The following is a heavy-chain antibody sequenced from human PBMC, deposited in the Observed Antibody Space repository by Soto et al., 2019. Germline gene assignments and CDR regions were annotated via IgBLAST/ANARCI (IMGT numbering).Heavy chain of an antibody. CDR1: GFTFNSYG. V-gene: IGHV3-30*18. D-gene: IGHD3-10*01. J-gene: IGHJ4*02. CDR2: ISYDGSDK. Sequence: QVQLVESGGGVVQPGRSLRLSCAASGFTFNSYGMHWVRQAPGKGLEWVAVISYDGSDKYYTDSVQGRFTISRDNSKNTLYLRMNRLRAEDTAVYYSSKDLDGLRGFVDASCCFDYWGQGTLVTVSS. CDR3: SKDLDGLRGFVDASCCFDY.